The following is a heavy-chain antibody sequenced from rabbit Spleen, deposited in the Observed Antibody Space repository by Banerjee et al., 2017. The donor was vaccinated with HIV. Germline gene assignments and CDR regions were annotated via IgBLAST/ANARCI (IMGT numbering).Heavy chain of an antibody. CDR2: ISAGNSDNT. D-gene: IGHD4-1*01. V-gene: IGHV1S40*01. Sequence: QSLEESGGDLVKPGASLTLTCKASGLDFSGDSYDSYMCWVRQAPGKGLEWIACISAGNSDNTYYASWAKGLFTISTTSSTTVTLQMTSLTAADTAAYFCARDGYSRGWGIILYYFNLWGPGTLVTVS. J-gene: IGHJ4*01. CDR1: GLDFSGDSY. CDR3: ARDGYSRGWGIILYYFNL.